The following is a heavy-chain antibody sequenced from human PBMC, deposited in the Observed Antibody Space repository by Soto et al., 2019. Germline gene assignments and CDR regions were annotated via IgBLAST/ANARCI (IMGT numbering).Heavy chain of an antibody. Sequence: PSVTLCLTWPVSGGYLISSSYYWGWIRQPPGKGLEWIGSIYYSGSTYYNPSLKSRVTISVDTSKNQFSLKLSSVTAADTAVYYCAGLQLWVVYWGQGTLVTVSS. CDR2: IYYSGST. J-gene: IGHJ4*02. CDR3: AGLQLWVVY. D-gene: IGHD5-18*01. V-gene: IGHV4-39*01. CDR1: GGYLISSSYY.